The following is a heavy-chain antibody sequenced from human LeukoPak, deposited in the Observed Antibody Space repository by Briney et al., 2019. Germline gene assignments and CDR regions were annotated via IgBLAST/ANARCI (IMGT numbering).Heavy chain of an antibody. CDR2: IIPIFGTA. CDR3: ARVRLLASGWRTLMSAFDI. V-gene: IGHV1-69*13. D-gene: IGHD6-19*01. CDR1: GGSFSNYA. J-gene: IGHJ3*02. Sequence: SVKVSCKTSGGSFSNYAISWVRQAPGQGLEWMGGIIPIFGTANYAQKFQGRVTITADESTSTAYMELSSLRSDDTAVYYCARVRLLASGWRTLMSAFDIWGQGTMVTVSS.